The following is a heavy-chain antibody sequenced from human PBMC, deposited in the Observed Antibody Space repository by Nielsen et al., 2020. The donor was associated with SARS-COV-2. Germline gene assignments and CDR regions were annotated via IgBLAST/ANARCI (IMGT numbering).Heavy chain of an antibody. CDR3: AKDIITMVRGVIGFDY. CDR1: GFTFSDYY. D-gene: IGHD3-10*01. Sequence: GGSLRLSCAASGFTFSDYYMSWIRQAPGKGLEWVAVISYDGSNKYYADSVKGRFTISRDNSKNTLYLQMNSLRAEDTAVYYCAKDIITMVRGVIGFDYWGQGTLVTVSS. J-gene: IGHJ4*02. V-gene: IGHV3-30*18. CDR2: ISYDGSNK.